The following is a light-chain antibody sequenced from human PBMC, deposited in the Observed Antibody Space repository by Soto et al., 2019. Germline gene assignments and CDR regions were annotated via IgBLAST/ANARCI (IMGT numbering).Light chain of an antibody. CDR3: QQYVHWPPGT. CDR2: DTS. CDR1: QSVSSS. Sequence: EFVVTQSPATLSVSPGERVTLSCRPSQSVSSSLAWYQQRPGQAPRLLIYDTSTRPPGIAARFSGSGSGTEFTLTISSLQSEDVAVYYCQQYVHWPPGTFGQGTTVEIK. V-gene: IGKV3-15*01. J-gene: IGKJ1*01.